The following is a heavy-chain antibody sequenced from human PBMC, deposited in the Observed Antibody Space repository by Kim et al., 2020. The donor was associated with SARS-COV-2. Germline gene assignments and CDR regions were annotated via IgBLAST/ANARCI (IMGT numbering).Heavy chain of an antibody. J-gene: IGHJ6*02. CDR3: ARDAMVRGVIGYYGMDV. Sequence: SQTLSLTCAISGDSVSSNSAAWNWIRQSPSRGLEWLGRTYYRSKWYNDYAVSVKSRITINPDTSKNQFSLQLNSVTPEDTAVYYCARDAMVRGVIGYYGMDVWGQGTTVTVSS. D-gene: IGHD3-10*01. CDR2: TYYRSKWYN. CDR1: GDSVSSNSAA. V-gene: IGHV6-1*01.